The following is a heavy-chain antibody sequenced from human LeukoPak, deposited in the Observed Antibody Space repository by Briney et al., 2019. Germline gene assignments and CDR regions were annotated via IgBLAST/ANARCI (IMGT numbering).Heavy chain of an antibody. CDR1: GFTFDDYG. CDR2: INWNGGST. J-gene: IGHJ4*02. D-gene: IGHD3-22*01. Sequence: PGGSLRLSCAASGFTFDDYGMSWVRQAPAKGLEWVSGINWNGGSTSYADSVKGRFTISRDNAKNSLYLQMNSLRAEDTALYYCARADSSGYYASFDYWGQGTLVTVSS. CDR3: ARADSSGYYASFDY. V-gene: IGHV3-20*04.